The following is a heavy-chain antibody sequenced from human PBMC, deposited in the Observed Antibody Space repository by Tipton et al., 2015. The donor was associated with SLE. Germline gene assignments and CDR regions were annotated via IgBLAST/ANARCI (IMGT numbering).Heavy chain of an antibody. CDR2: IIPIFGTA. Sequence: QLVQSGAEVKKPGSSVKVSCKASGGTFSSYAISWVRRAPGQGLEWMGGIIPIFGTANYAQKFQGRVTITTDESTSTAYMELSSLRSEDTAVYYCARGVKQLVRTEYFQHWGQGTLVTVSS. V-gene: IGHV1-69*05. CDR1: GGTFSSYA. J-gene: IGHJ1*01. D-gene: IGHD6-6*01. CDR3: ARGVKQLVRTEYFQH.